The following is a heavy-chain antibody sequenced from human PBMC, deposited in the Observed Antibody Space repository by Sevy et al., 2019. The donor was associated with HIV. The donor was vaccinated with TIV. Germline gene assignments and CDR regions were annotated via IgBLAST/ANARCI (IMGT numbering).Heavy chain of an antibody. Sequence: GGSLRLSCAISGFTVNDKYIIWVRQAPGKGLEWVSVIFSSGSTYYADSAKGRFTISRDNSKNTVYLQVNSVRAEDTAVYYCVSLFLSYRSGWSYFDYWDQGTLVTVSS. CDR3: VSLFLSYRSGWSYFDY. CDR1: GFTVNDKY. J-gene: IGHJ4*02. D-gene: IGHD6-19*01. CDR2: IFSSGST. V-gene: IGHV3-66*02.